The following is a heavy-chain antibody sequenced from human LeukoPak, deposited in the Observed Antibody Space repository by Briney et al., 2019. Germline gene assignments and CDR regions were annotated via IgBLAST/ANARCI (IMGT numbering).Heavy chain of an antibody. CDR1: GDSVSSNSAA. D-gene: IGHD1-1*01. CDR3: TRGWNSFDY. Sequence: HSQTLSLTCAISGDSVSSNSAAWNWIRQTPSRGLEWVGRTYYRSKWYNDYALSVRGRITINPDTSKNQFSLQLNSMTPEDTAVYYCTRGWNSFDYWGQGTLVTVSS. J-gene: IGHJ4*02. CDR2: TYYRSKWYN. V-gene: IGHV6-1*01.